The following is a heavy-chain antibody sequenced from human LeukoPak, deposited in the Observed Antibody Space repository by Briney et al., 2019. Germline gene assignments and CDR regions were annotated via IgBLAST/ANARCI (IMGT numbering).Heavy chain of an antibody. Sequence: SETLSLTCAVYGGSFSGYYWSWIRQPPGRGLEWIGEINHSGSTNYNPSLKSRVTISVDTSKNQFSLRLNSVTAADTAVYYCARHYGPWGQGTLVTVSS. CDR2: INHSGST. CDR3: ARHYGP. V-gene: IGHV4-34*01. CDR1: GGSFSGYY. J-gene: IGHJ5*02. D-gene: IGHD3-16*01.